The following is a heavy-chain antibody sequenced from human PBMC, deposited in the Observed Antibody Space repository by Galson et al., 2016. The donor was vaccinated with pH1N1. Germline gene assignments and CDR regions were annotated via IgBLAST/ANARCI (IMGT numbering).Heavy chain of an antibody. CDR1: GLTFSDYA. D-gene: IGHD6-6*01. Sequence: SLRLSCAASGLTFSDYAMHWVRQAPGKGLEWVAIMSYVGNNKYYADSVKGRFTISRDNSKNTLYLQMNSLRAEDTGVYYCAKLASYSTSSVASYFDSWGQGTLVTVSS. J-gene: IGHJ4*02. V-gene: IGHV3-30*18. CDR2: MSYVGNNK. CDR3: AKLASYSTSSVASYFDS.